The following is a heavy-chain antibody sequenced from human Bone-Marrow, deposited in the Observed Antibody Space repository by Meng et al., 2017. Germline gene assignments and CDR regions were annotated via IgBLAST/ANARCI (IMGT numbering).Heavy chain of an antibody. Sequence: QLVKSGEEVETPGDVGKVSCRASVYTFAIYGMQWVRRVRVQRLERMGWIIAGNGNTKYSQRFLRRVTITSNTSANTAYMELRSVRSEDSAVYYCAGLGSSFDYWGQGTLVTVSS. CDR1: VYTFAIYG. V-gene: IGHV1-3*01. J-gene: IGHJ4*02. CDR3: AGLGSSFDY. D-gene: IGHD2-2*01. CDR2: IIAGNGNT.